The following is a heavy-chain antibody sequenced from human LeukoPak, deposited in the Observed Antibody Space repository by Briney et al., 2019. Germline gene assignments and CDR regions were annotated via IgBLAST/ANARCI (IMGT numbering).Heavy chain of an antibody. V-gene: IGHV3-53*01. CDR1: GFTVSSNY. D-gene: IGHD3-3*01. CDR3: ARVADFWSGLWSRFDP. CDR2: IYSGGST. Sequence: PGGSLRLSCAASGFTVSSNYMSWVRQAPGKGLEWVSVIYSGGSTYYADSVKGRFTISRDNSKNTLYLQMNSLRAEDTAVYYCARVADFWSGLWSRFDPWGQGTLVTVSS. J-gene: IGHJ5*02.